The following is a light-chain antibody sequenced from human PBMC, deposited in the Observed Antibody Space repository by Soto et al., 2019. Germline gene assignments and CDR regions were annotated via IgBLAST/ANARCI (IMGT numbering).Light chain of an antibody. V-gene: IGLV2-11*01. CDR2: DVT. Sequence: QSALTQPRSVSGSPGQSVTISCTGSSSDVAKYEYVSWYQQNPGKAPKLLIYDVTKRPSGVPDRFSGSKFGNTASLTISGLRPEDDADYFCCSHAGSYTFVFGSGTKATVL. J-gene: IGLJ1*01. CDR3: CSHAGSYTFV. CDR1: SSDVAKYEY.